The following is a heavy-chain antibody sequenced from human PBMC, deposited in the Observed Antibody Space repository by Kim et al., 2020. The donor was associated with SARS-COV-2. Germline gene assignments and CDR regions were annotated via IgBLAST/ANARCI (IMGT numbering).Heavy chain of an antibody. CDR3: ARGGGITMVRAALY. D-gene: IGHD3-10*01. V-gene: IGHV1-8*01. Sequence: AQKLQGRVTMTRNTSISTAYMELSSLRSEDTAVYYCARGGGITMVRAALYWGQGTLVTVSS. J-gene: IGHJ4*02.